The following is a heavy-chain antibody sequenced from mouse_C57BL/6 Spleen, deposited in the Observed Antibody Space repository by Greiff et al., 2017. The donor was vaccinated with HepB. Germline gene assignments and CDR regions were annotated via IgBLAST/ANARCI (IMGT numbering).Heavy chain of an antibody. CDR3: VPLTGTWSY. J-gene: IGHJ2*01. V-gene: IGHV1-64*01. CDR1: GYTFTSYW. Sequence: VQLQQSGAELVKPGASVKLSCKASGYTFTSYWMHWVKQRPGQGLEWIGMIHPNSGSTNYNEKFKSKATLTVDKSSSTADMQLSSLTSEYSAVYYCVPLTGTWSYWGQDTTRTVSS. D-gene: IGHD4-1*01. CDR2: IHPNSGST.